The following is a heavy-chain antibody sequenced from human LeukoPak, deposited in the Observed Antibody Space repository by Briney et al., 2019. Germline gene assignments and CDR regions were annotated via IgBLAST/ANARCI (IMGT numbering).Heavy chain of an antibody. V-gene: IGHV1-2*02. CDR3: ARGGYYGVLGFDY. D-gene: IGHD3-10*01. CDR2: INPNSGST. J-gene: IGHJ4*02. Sequence: ASVKVSCKASGYTFTGYHLHWVRQAPGQGLEWMGWINPNSGSTYYAQKFQGRVTMTRDTSISTAYMELSRLRSDDTAVYYCARGGYYGVLGFDYWGQGTLVTVSS. CDR1: GYTFTGYH.